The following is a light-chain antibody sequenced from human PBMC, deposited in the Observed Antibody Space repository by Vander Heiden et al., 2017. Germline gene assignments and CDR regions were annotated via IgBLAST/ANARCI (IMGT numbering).Light chain of an antibody. Sequence: QSVLTQPPSVSGAPGQRVHISCTGSSSNIGAGLDIHWYRHLPGTAPKLLIYGNFKRPSGVPDRFSGSKSGTSASLAVTGLQAEDEADYYCQSYDNSLKSVVFGGGTKLTVL. CDR3: QSYDNSLKSVV. J-gene: IGLJ2*01. V-gene: IGLV1-40*01. CDR2: GNF. CDR1: SSNIGAGLD.